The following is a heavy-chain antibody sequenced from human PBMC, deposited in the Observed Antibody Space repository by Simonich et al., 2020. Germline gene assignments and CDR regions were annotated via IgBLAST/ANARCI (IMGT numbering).Heavy chain of an antibody. CDR2: IWYDGSNK. D-gene: IGHD6-13*01. J-gene: IGHJ4*02. CDR1: GFTFSSYG. Sequence: QVQLVESGGGVVQPGRSLRLSCAASGFTFSSYGMHWVRQAPGKGLEWVAVIWYDGSNKYYADSGKGRFTISRDNSKNTLYLQMNSLRAEDTAVYYCARERAAAGEAFDYWGQGTLVTVSS. V-gene: IGHV3-33*01. CDR3: ARERAAAGEAFDY.